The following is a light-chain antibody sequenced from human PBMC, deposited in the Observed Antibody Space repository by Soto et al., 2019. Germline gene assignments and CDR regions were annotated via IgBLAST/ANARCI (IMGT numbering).Light chain of an antibody. CDR3: QQSYSTPWT. J-gene: IGKJ1*01. Sequence: DIQMTQSPYSLSAAVGDRVTNACRASQNINTYLNWYQQKPGKAPKLLMFDAASLQSGVPSRFSGSGSRTDFTLTITSLQPEDFATYYCQQSYSTPWTFGQGTKV. V-gene: IGKV1-39*01. CDR2: DAA. CDR1: QNINTY.